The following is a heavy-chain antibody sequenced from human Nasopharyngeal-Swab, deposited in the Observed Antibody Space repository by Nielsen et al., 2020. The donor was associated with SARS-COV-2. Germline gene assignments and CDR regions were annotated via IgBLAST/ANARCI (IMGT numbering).Heavy chain of an antibody. J-gene: IGHJ1*01. D-gene: IGHD3-22*01. Sequence: GESLKISCAASGFTFSSYEMSWVRQAPGKGPEWVSYISSSGSTIYYADSVKGRFTISRDNAKNSLYLQMNSLRAEDTAVYYCARGLDSSGYYYPGFQHWGQGTLVTVSS. CDR1: GFTFSSYE. CDR2: ISSSGSTI. V-gene: IGHV3-48*03. CDR3: ARGLDSSGYYYPGFQH.